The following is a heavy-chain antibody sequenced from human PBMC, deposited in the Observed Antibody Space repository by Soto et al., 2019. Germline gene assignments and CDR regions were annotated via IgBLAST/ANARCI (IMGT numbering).Heavy chain of an antibody. CDR3: ARHTTADYGGNSDY. J-gene: IGHJ4*02. D-gene: IGHD4-17*01. CDR2: IYYSGST. V-gene: IGHV4-39*01. Sequence: PSETLSLTCTVSGGSISSSSYYWGWIRQPPGKGLEWIGSIYYSGSTYYNPSPKSRATISVDTSKNQFSLKLSSVTAADTAVYYCARHTTADYGGNSDYWGQGTLVTVSS. CDR1: GGSISSSSYY.